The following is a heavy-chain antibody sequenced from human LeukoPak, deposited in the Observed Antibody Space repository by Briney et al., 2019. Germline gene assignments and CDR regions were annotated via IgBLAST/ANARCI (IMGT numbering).Heavy chain of an antibody. CDR2: IYYSGST. CDR1: GGSISSYY. V-gene: IGHV4-59*08. D-gene: IGHD6-19*01. CDR3: ARPHSSSQLGDAFDI. J-gene: IGHJ3*02. Sequence: SETLSLTCTVSGGSISSYYWSWIRQPPGKGLEWIGYIYYSGSTNYNPSLKSRVTISVDTSKNQFSLKLSSVTAADTAVYYCARPHSSSQLGDAFDIWGQGTMVTVPS.